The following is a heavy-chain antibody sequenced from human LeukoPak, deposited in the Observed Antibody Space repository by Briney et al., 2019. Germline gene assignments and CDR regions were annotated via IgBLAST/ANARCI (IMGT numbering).Heavy chain of an antibody. Sequence: GGSLRLSCAVSGFIFSTNGMSWVRQAPGKGLEWVSDISGDGGTTKYADSVKGRFTISRDNAKNSLYLQMNSLRVEDTAVYYCARDYQGYWGQGTLVTVSS. CDR2: ISGDGGTT. CDR3: ARDYQGY. CDR1: GFIFSTNG. J-gene: IGHJ4*02. D-gene: IGHD2-2*01. V-gene: IGHV3-23*01.